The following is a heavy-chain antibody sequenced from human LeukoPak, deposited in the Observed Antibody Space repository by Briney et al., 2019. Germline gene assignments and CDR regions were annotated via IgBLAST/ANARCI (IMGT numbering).Heavy chain of an antibody. CDR2: IRSKAYGWTT. V-gene: IGHV3-49*04. Sequence: GGSLRLSCTASGFTFGDYAMSWVRQAPGKGLEWVGFIRSKAYGWTTEYAASVKGRFTISRDDSKSIAYLQMNSLKTEDTAVYYCTRDVGRDGYNFITDYFDYWGQGTLVTVSS. D-gene: IGHD5-24*01. CDR1: GFTFGDYA. J-gene: IGHJ4*02. CDR3: TRDVGRDGYNFITDYFDY.